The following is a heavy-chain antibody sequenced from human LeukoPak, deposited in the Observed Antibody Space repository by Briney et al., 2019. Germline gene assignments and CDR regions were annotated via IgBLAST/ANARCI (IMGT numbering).Heavy chain of an antibody. CDR3: ATYCSSTSCKNDY. J-gene: IGHJ4*02. CDR1: GFTFSDYY. Sequence: GGSLRLSCAASGFTFSDYYMSWIRQAPGKGLEWVSAISGSGGSTYYADSVKGRFTISRDNSKNTLYLQMNSLRAEDTAVYYCATYCSSTSCKNDYWGQGTLVTVSS. D-gene: IGHD2-2*01. V-gene: IGHV3-23*01. CDR2: ISGSGGST.